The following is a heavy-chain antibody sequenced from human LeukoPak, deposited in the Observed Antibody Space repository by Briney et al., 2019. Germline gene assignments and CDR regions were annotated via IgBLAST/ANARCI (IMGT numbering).Heavy chain of an antibody. Sequence: GGSLRLSCAASGFTFSDYYMSWIRQAPGKGLEWVSYISSSGSTIYYADSVKGRFTISRDNAKNSLYLQMNSLRAEDTAVYYCASGPNDWGNFPHDAFDIWGQGTMVTVSS. V-gene: IGHV3-11*04. CDR1: GFTFSDYY. D-gene: IGHD3-16*01. CDR3: ASGPNDWGNFPHDAFDI. CDR2: ISSSGSTI. J-gene: IGHJ3*02.